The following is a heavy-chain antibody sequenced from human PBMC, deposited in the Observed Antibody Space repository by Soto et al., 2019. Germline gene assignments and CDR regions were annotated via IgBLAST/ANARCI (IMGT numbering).Heavy chain of an antibody. J-gene: IGHJ4*02. CDR1: GGSISSVGYY. D-gene: IGHD5-12*01. V-gene: IGHV4-31*03. Sequence: QVQLQESGPGLVKPSQTLSLTCTVSGGSISSVGYYWSWIRQHPGKGMEWIGYIYYSGSTYYNPSLKSRVTISVDTSKNQFSLKLSSVTAADTAVYYCATLLGPRYSGYDGSRDYWGQGTLVTVSS. CDR2: IYYSGST. CDR3: ATLLGPRYSGYDGSRDY.